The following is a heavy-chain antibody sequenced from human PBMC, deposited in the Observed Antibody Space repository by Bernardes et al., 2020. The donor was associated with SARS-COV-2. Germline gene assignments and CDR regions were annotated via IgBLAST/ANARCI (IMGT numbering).Heavy chain of an antibody. CDR3: ASANYYDSAGYYYYGMDV. CDR2: IIPILGIA. CDR1: GGTFSSYT. J-gene: IGHJ6*02. D-gene: IGHD3-22*01. Sequence: SVKVSCKASGGTFSSYTISWVRQAPGQGLEWMGRIIPILGIANYAQKFQGRVTITADKSTSTAYMELSSLRSEDTAVYYCASANYYDSAGYYYYGMDVWGQGTTVTVSS. V-gene: IGHV1-69*02.